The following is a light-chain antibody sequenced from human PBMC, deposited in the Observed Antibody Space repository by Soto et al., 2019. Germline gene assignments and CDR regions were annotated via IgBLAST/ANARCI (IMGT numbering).Light chain of an antibody. CDR3: QQYNSYSRT. CDR1: QSISTW. Sequence: DIQMTQSPSTLSASVGDRVTLTCRASQSISTWLAWYQQKPGKAPKLPIYKASSLESGVPSRFSGSGSGTEFTLTISSLQPDDFATYYCQQYNSYSRTFGQGTKVDI. J-gene: IGKJ1*01. V-gene: IGKV1-5*03. CDR2: KAS.